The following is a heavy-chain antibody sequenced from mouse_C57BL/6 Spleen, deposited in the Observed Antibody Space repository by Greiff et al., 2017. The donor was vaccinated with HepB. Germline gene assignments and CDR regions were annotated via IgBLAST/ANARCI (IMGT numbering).Heavy chain of an antibody. J-gene: IGHJ1*03. V-gene: IGHV3-6*01. CDR3: ASPYDYDRRNWYFDV. CDR1: GYSITSGYY. Sequence: EVQRVESGPGLVKPSQSLSLTCSVTGYSITSGYYWNWIRQFPGNKLEWMGYISYDGSNNYNPSLKNRISITRDTSKNQFFLKLNSVTTEDTATYYCASPYDYDRRNWYFDVWGTGTTVTVSS. CDR2: ISYDGSN. D-gene: IGHD2-4*01.